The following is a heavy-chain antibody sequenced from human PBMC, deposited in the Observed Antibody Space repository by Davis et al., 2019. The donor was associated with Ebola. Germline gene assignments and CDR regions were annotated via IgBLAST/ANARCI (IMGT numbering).Heavy chain of an antibody. CDR1: GGSISSHY. J-gene: IGHJ4*02. Sequence: PSETLSLTCTVSGGSISSHYWSWIRQPAGKGLEWIGRIYISGSTSGSTNYNPSLKSRVTMSVDTSKNQFSLKLSSVTAADTAVYYCARGGEVGATTFDYWGQGTLVTVSS. D-gene: IGHD1-26*01. CDR3: ARGGEVGATTFDY. CDR2: IYISGSTSGST. V-gene: IGHV4-4*07.